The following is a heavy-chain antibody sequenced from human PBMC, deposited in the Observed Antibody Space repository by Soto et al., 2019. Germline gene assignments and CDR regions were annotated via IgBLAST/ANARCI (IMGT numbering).Heavy chain of an antibody. D-gene: IGHD4-17*01. Sequence: QMQLVQSGPEVKKPGTSVKVSCKASGFTFNSSAMQWVRQARGQRLEWIGWIVVGSGNTNYAQKFPERVTITRDMSTSTAYMELSSLRSEDTAVYYCAAEGTVTTGMDGWGQGTTVTVSS. V-gene: IGHV1-58*02. CDR2: IVVGSGNT. CDR3: AAEGTVTTGMDG. CDR1: GFTFNSSA. J-gene: IGHJ6*02.